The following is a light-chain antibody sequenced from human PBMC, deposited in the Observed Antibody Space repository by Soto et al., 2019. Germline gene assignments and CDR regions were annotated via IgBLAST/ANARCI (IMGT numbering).Light chain of an antibody. J-gene: IGLJ3*02. V-gene: IGLV2-11*01. CDR3: CSYAGSQTWV. CDR1: SSDVDDYNY. Sequence: QSALTQPRSVSGSPGQSVTISCTGTSSDVDDYNYVSWYQQHPDTAPKLIIFDVTKRPSGVPVRFSGSKSGNTASLTISGLPAEDETDYYCCSYAGSQTWVFGGGTKLTVL. CDR2: DVT.